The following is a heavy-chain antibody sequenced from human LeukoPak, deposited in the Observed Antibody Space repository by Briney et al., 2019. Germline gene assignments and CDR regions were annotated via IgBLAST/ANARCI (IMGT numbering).Heavy chain of an antibody. CDR3: ARDGPGYKDLDL. J-gene: IGHJ5*02. D-gene: IGHD2-15*01. V-gene: IGHV3-7*04. Sequence: GGFLRLSCAASGFSFSRDWMSWVRQPQGKGLEWVANIRDDGNEKYYADSVKGRFIISRDNARSSLHLQMSSLRVEDTAVYYCARDGPGYKDLDLWGQGTLVTVSS. CDR1: GFSFSRDW. CDR2: IRDDGNEK.